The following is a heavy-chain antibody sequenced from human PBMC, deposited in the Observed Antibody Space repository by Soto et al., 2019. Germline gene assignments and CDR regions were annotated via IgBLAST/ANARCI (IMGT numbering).Heavy chain of an antibody. CDR2: IYYSGST. V-gene: IGHV4-59*12. D-gene: IGHD1-26*01. CDR3: AGQGVGKKRDLFAF. CDR1: AGMLRDYF. J-gene: IGHJ4*01. Sequence: SEELRLTCSGSAGMLRDYFWTGFRQPLGKGLEWIGYIYYSGSTYYNASLKSRLTMSIDTSKNQFSLRLSSVTAADTAVYYFAGQGVGKKRDLFAFRGQGSSV.